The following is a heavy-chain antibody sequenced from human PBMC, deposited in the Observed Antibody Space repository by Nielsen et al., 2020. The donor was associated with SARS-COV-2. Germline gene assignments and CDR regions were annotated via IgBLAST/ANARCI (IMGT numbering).Heavy chain of an antibody. J-gene: IGHJ3*02. CDR3: ARGRKNITMIVVVANVFFDI. CDR2: IYYSGST. D-gene: IGHD3-22*01. CDR1: GGSISSSSYY. V-gene: IGHV4-39*07. Sequence: SETLSLTCTVSGGSISSSSYYWGWIRQPPGKGLEWIGSIYYSGSTYYNPSLKSRVTISVDTSKNQFSLKLSSVTAADTAVYYCARGRKNITMIVVVANVFFDIWGQGTMVTVSS.